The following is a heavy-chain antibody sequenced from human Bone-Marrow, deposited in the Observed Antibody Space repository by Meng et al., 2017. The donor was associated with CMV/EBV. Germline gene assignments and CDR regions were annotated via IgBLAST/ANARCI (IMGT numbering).Heavy chain of an antibody. Sequence: GESLKISCAASGLTVRGNYMTWVRQAPGKGLEWVSVNFSGGSTYYADSVKGRFTVSRDNSKNTLYLQMNSLRAGDTAVYYCARGNPTYGFDIWGQGTMVTVSS. J-gene: IGHJ3*02. CDR2: NFSGGST. CDR3: ARGNPTYGFDI. CDR1: GLTVRGNY. V-gene: IGHV3-53*01.